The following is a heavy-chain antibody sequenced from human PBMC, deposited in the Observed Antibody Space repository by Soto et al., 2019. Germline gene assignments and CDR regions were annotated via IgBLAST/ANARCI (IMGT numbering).Heavy chain of an antibody. CDR1: GFTFSSYG. Sequence: QVQLVESGGGVVQPGRSLRLSCAASGFTFSSYGMHWVRQAPGKGLEWVAVISYDGSNKYYADSVKGRFTISRDNSKNTLYLQMNSLRAEDTAVYYCAKSGYSGDHLFDYWGQGTLVTVSS. CDR2: ISYDGSNK. V-gene: IGHV3-30*18. J-gene: IGHJ4*02. CDR3: AKSGYSGDHLFDY. D-gene: IGHD5-12*01.